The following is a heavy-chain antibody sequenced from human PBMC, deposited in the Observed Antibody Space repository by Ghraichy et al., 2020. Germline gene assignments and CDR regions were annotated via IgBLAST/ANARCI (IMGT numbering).Heavy chain of an antibody. J-gene: IGHJ4*02. D-gene: IGHD2-15*01. CDR2: ISGSGGST. CDR1: GFTFSSYA. Sequence: LSLTCAASGFTFSSYAMSWVRQAPGKGLEWVSAISGSGGSTYYADSVKGRFTISRDNSKNTLYLQMNSLRAEDTAVYYCALRYCSGGSCYWGYFDYWGQGTLVTVSS. V-gene: IGHV3-23*01. CDR3: ALRYCSGGSCYWGYFDY.